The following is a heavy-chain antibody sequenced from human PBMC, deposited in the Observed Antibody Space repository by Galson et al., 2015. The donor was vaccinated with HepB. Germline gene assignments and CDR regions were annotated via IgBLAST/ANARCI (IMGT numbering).Heavy chain of an antibody. J-gene: IGHJ3*02. CDR2: TCYRSKWYN. CDR3: AREDREYSSSWFDAFDI. CDR1: GDSVSSNSAA. D-gene: IGHD6-13*01. V-gene: IGHV6-1*01. Sequence: CAISGDSVSSNSAAWNWIRQSPSRGLEWLGRTCYRSKWYNDYAVSVKSRITINPDTSKNQFSLQLNSVTPEDTAVYYCAREDREYSSSWFDAFDIWGQGTMVTVSS.